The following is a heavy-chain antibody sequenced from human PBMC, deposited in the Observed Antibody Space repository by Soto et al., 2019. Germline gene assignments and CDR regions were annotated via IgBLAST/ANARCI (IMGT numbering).Heavy chain of an antibody. Sequence: EEKLLESGGGLVKPGGSLRLSGGASGFSLKTYSMNLLRHVPGKGLEWVSSISSSGNHIDYADAVKGRFNISRDNAKNSLFLHMSNMRADDTAVSYCARDTPRVAGAFDYWCQGTLVTVSS. CDR1: GFSLKTYS. CDR3: ARDTPRVAGAFDY. J-gene: IGHJ4*02. D-gene: IGHD6-19*01. V-gene: IGHV3-21*01. CDR2: ISSSGNHI.